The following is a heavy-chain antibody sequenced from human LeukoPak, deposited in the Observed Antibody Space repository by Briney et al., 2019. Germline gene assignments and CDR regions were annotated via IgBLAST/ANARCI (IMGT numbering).Heavy chain of an antibody. D-gene: IGHD6-6*01. V-gene: IGHV4-59*08. CDR3: ARHSSHEYSRPHFDS. Sequence: SETLSLTCNVSGGSISSYYWSWIRQSPGKGLEWKGYIYYTGNTNYNPSLKSRVTMSVDTSKNQFSLKVISVTAADTAVYYCARHSSHEYSRPHFDSWGQGTLVTVSS. CDR2: IYYTGNT. J-gene: IGHJ4*02. CDR1: GGSISSYY.